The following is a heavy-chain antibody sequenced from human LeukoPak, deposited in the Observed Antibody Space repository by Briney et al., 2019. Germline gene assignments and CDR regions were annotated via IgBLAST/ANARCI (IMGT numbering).Heavy chain of an antibody. CDR1: GFTVSSNY. J-gene: IGHJ3*02. D-gene: IGHD3-9*01. Sequence: GGSLRLSCAASGFTVSSNYRSWVRQAPGKGLEWVSVIYSGGSTYYADSVKGRFTISRDNSKNTLYLQMNSLRAEDTAVYYCARGPPYYDILTGPPLDAFDIWGQGTMVTVSS. V-gene: IGHV3-66*02. CDR3: ARGPPYYDILTGPPLDAFDI. CDR2: IYSGGST.